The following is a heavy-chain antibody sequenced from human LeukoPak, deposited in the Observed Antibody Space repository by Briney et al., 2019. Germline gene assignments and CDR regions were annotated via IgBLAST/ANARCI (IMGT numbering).Heavy chain of an antibody. V-gene: IGHV4-34*01. Sequence: SETLSLTCAVYGGSFSGYYWSWIRQPPGKGLEWIGEINHSGSTNYNPSLKSRVTISVDTSKNQFSLKLSSVTAADTAVYYCARGGVSGYFSRGPYQPFTYWGQGTLVTVSS. CDR1: GGSFSGYY. J-gene: IGHJ4*02. D-gene: IGHD3-22*01. CDR2: INHSGST. CDR3: ARGGVSGYFSRGPYQPFTY.